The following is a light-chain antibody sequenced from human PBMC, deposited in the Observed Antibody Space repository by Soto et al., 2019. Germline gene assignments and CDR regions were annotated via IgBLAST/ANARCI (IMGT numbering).Light chain of an antibody. V-gene: IGLV1-47*02. Sequence: QSVLTQPPSASGTPGQRVTISCSGSSSNLGSNYVYWYQHLPGTAPKLLISSDKQRPSGVPDRFSGSKSGTSASLAISGLRSEDEGDYYCAAWDDSLSGRVFGGGTKLTVL. CDR3: AAWDDSLSGRV. J-gene: IGLJ2*01. CDR2: SDK. CDR1: SSNLGSNY.